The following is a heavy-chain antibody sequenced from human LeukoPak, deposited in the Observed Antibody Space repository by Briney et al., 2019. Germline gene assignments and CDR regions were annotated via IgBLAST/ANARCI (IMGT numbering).Heavy chain of an antibody. CDR2: INPGDSST. D-gene: IGHD3-22*01. V-gene: IGHV1-46*01. CDR1: GYTITSYY. Sequence: ASVKVCKASGYTITSYYIHWVRQAPGQGLEWMGIINPGDSSTTYAQKFQGRVTMTRDTSTSTVYMELSSLRSEDTAVYYCARAGDSTGYYLGSRFDYWGQGTLVTVSS. CDR3: ARAGDSTGYYLGSRFDY. J-gene: IGHJ4*02.